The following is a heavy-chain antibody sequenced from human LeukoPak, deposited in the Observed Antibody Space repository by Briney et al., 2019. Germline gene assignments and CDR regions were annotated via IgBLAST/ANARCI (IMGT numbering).Heavy chain of an antibody. Sequence: GGSLRLSCAASGFTVSSNYMSWVRQAPGKGLEWVSAIYSGGSTYYADSVKGRFTISRDNSKNTLYLQMNSLRAEDTAVYYCARGYSSSSFYYYYYMDVWGKRTTVTVSS. CDR3: ARGYSSSSFYYYYYMDV. V-gene: IGHV3-53*01. CDR1: GFTVSSNY. CDR2: IYSGGST. J-gene: IGHJ6*03. D-gene: IGHD6-6*01.